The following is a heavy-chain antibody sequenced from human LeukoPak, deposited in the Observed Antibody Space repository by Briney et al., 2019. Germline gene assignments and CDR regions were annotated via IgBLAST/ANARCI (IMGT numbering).Heavy chain of an antibody. D-gene: IGHD7-27*01. CDR3: AREHQTGDAFDI. V-gene: IGHV1-69*13. CDR2: IIPIFGTA. Sequence: SVKVSCKASGGTFSSYAISWVRQAPGQGLEWMGGIIPIFGTANYAQKFQGGVTITADESTSTAYMELSSLRSEDTAVYYCAREHQTGDAFDIWGQGTMVTVSS. J-gene: IGHJ3*02. CDR1: GGTFSSYA.